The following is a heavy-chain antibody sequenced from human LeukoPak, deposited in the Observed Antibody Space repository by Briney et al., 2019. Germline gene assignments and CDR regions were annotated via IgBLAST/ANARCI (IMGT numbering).Heavy chain of an antibody. D-gene: IGHD4-23*01. J-gene: IGHJ4*02. Sequence: SETLSLTCVVSGGSISSSNWWNWVRQPPGKGLEWIGKIHQSGSTKYNPSLNSRVTISVDKSKNQFSLILSSVTAADTAVYYCARGGNSRFDYWGQGTLVTVSS. CDR1: GGSISSSNW. V-gene: IGHV4-4*02. CDR2: IHQSGST. CDR3: ARGGNSRFDY.